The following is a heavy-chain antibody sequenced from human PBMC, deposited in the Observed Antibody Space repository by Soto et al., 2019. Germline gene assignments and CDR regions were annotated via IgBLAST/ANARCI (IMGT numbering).Heavy chain of an antibody. Sequence: EVQLVESGGGLVKPGGSLRLSCAASGFTFSSYSMNWVRQAPGKGLEWVSSISSSSSYIYYADSVKGRFTISRDNAKNSLYLQMNSMRAEDRAVYYCAREMPGSSSGGVDYWGQGTLVTVSS. CDR3: AREMPGSSSGGVDY. J-gene: IGHJ4*02. CDR1: GFTFSSYS. D-gene: IGHD6-6*01. CDR2: ISSSSSYI. V-gene: IGHV3-21*01.